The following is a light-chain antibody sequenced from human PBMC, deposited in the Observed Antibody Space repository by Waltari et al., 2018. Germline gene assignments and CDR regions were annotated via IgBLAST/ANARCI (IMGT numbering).Light chain of an antibody. V-gene: IGKV1-13*02. Sequence: AIQLTQSPSSLSASVGDRVTVTCRGSQGISSALAWYQQKPGKAPKLLIYDASSLESGVPSRFSGSGSGTDFTLTISSLQPEDFATYYCQQFNSYPQTFGQGTKLEIK. CDR1: QGISSA. J-gene: IGKJ2*01. CDR3: QQFNSYPQT. CDR2: DAS.